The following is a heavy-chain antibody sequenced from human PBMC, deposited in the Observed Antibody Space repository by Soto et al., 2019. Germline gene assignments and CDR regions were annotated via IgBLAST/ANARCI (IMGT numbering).Heavy chain of an antibody. V-gene: IGHV5-51*01. D-gene: IGHD2-21*01. CDR3: ARPAYSSHTFGY. CDR1: CYSFTYYW. J-gene: IGHJ4*02. CDR2: IYPGDSDT. Sequence: GESLKIFCRGSCYSFTYYWIGWVRQMPGKGLEWMGIIYPGDSDTRYSPSFQGQVTISADKSISTAYLQWSSLKASDTAMYYCARPAYSSHTFGYWGQGTLVTVSS.